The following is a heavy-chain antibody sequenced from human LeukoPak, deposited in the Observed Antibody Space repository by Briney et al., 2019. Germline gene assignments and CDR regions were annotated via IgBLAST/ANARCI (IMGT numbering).Heavy chain of an antibody. J-gene: IGHJ3*02. CDR3: ARDKGSPSSSWYGDAFDI. CDR2: IYHSGST. D-gene: IGHD6-13*01. Sequence: PSETLSLTCTVSGGSISSSNWWSWVRHPPGKGLEWIGEIYHSGSTNYNPSLKSRVTISVGKSKNQFSLKLSSVTAADTAVYYCARDKGSPSSSWYGDAFDIWGQGTMVTVSS. CDR1: GGSISSSNW. V-gene: IGHV4-4*02.